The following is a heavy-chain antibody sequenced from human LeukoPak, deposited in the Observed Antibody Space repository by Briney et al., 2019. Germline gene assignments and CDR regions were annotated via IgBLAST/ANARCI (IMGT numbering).Heavy chain of an antibody. Sequence: GGSLRLSCAASGLTVSSKYMSWVRQAPGKGLEWVSVMYNNGNTHYADSVKGRFTISRDNVKNMLYLQMNSLRPEDTAVYYCARVGGDRVAYRGQGTLVTVSS. D-gene: IGHD4-17*01. CDR2: MYNNGNT. V-gene: IGHV3-53*01. CDR3: ARVGGDRVAY. CDR1: GLTVSSKY. J-gene: IGHJ4*02.